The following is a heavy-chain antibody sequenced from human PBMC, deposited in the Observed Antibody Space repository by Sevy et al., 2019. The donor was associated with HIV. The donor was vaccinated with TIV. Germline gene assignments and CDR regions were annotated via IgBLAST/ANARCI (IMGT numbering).Heavy chain of an antibody. CDR1: GFTVSSNY. CDR3: ARESGGVTSVWFDP. V-gene: IGHV3-53*01. D-gene: IGHD3-16*01. CDR2: IYSGGST. J-gene: IGHJ5*02. Sequence: GGSLRLSCAASGFTVSSNYMSWVRQAPGKGLEWVSVIYSGGSTYYADSVKGRFTISRDNSKNTLYLQMNSLRAEDTAVYYCARESGGVTSVWFDPWGQGTLVTVSS.